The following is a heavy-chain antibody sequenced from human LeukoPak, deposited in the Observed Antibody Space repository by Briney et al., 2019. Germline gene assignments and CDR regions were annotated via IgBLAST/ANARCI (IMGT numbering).Heavy chain of an antibody. V-gene: IGHV3-30*18. D-gene: IGHD3-22*01. CDR1: GFAFSSHG. CDR2: ISYDGNNQ. CDR3: AKDRFYHDSNGYSN. Sequence: GGSLRLSCAASGFAFSSHGMHWVRQAPGKGLEWVGVISYDGNNQYTADSVKGRFTISRDNSKNTLYLHMNTLIPEDTAFYYCAKDRFYHDSNGYSNWGQGTLVTVSS. J-gene: IGHJ4*02.